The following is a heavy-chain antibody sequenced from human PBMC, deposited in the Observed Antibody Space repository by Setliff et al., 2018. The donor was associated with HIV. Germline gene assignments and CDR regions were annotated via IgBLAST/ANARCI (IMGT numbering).Heavy chain of an antibody. D-gene: IGHD2-15*01. CDR3: VRHHDSDFSGDPDWFDP. Sequence: SETLSLTCTVSGGSISRGDYYWNWIRQPAGKGLEWIGHIYTSGSTSGSTYYNPSLKSRVIISVDMSKNQFSLNLNSVTAADTAVYYCVRHHDSDFSGDPDWFDPWGQGILVTVSS. CDR2: IYTSGSTSGST. V-gene: IGHV4-61*09. CDR1: GGSISRGDYY. J-gene: IGHJ5*02.